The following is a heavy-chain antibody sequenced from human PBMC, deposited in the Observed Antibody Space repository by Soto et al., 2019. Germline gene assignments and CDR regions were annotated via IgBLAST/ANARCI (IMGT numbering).Heavy chain of an antibody. D-gene: IGHD3-22*01. Sequence: GGSLRLSCAASGFTFSSYSMNWVRQAPGKGLEWVSYISSSSSTIYYADSVKGRFTISRDNSKNTLYLQMNSLRAEDTAVYYCAKDRDDSSGYYYGDYWGQGTLVTVPQ. CDR1: GFTFSSYS. CDR2: ISSSSSTI. CDR3: AKDRDDSSGYYYGDY. J-gene: IGHJ4*02. V-gene: IGHV3-48*01.